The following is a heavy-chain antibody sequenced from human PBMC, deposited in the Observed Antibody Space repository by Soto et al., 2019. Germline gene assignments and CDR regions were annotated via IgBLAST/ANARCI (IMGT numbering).Heavy chain of an antibody. V-gene: IGHV4-4*07. CDR3: ARDMVRGVEDYGMDV. CDR1: CGSIISYY. D-gene: IGHD3-10*01. CDR2: IYTSGST. Sequence: PSETLSLTCTFSCGSIISYYWSWIRQPAGKGLEWIGRIYTSGSTNYNPSLKSRVTMSVDTSKNQFSLKLSSVTAADTAVYYCARDMVRGVEDYGMDVWGQGTTVTVSS. J-gene: IGHJ6*02.